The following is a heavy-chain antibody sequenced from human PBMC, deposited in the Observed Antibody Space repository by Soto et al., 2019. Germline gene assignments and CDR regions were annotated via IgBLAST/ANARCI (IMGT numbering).Heavy chain of an antibody. D-gene: IGHD4-17*01. V-gene: IGHV3-33*01. Sequence: AGGAPRDPCAGSGVTLRTDGHHWGRPRPGKGLEWVAVIWYDGSNKYYADSVKGRFTISRDNSKNTLYLQMNSLRAEDTAVYYCARVDYGDYYLSDYWGQGTLVTVSS. CDR1: GVTLRTDG. J-gene: IGHJ4*02. CDR2: IWYDGSNK. CDR3: ARVDYGDYYLSDY.